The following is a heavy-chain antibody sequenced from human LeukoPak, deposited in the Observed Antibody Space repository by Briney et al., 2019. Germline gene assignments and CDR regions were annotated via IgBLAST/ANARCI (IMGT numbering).Heavy chain of an antibody. CDR2: ISGSGGST. D-gene: IGHD3-22*01. Sequence: PGGSLRLSCATSGFPFSDFSMTWVRQAPGKGLEWVSAISGSGGSTYYADSVKGRFTISRDNSKNTLYLQMNSLRAEDTAVYYCAKLFNGYSNFDYWGQGTLVTVSS. CDR1: GFPFSDFS. V-gene: IGHV3-23*01. CDR3: AKLFNGYSNFDY. J-gene: IGHJ4*02.